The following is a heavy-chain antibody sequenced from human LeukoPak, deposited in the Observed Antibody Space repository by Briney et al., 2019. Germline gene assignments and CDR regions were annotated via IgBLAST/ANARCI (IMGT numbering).Heavy chain of an antibody. J-gene: IGHJ2*01. V-gene: IGHV1-8*01. CDR3: ARSNRYSSGNWYFDL. Sequence: ASVKVSCKASGYTFTSYDINWVRQATGQGLEWMGWMNPNSGNTGYAQKFQGRVTMSRNTSISTAYMELSSLSSADTAVYWCARSNRYSSGNWYFDLWGRGTLVTVSS. D-gene: IGHD5-18*01. CDR2: MNPNSGNT. CDR1: GYTFTSYD.